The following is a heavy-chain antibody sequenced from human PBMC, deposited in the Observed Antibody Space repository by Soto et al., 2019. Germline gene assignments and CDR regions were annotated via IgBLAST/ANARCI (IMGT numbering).Heavy chain of an antibody. Sequence: PGGSLKLSCAASGFTFSRYSMNWVRQAPGKGLGWVSSISSTTNYIYYGDSMKGRFTISRDNAKNSLYLEMNSLRAEDTAVYYCARESEGLTSNFDYWGQGTLVTVSS. CDR1: GFTFSRYS. V-gene: IGHV3-21*06. D-gene: IGHD7-27*01. CDR3: ARESEGLTSNFDY. J-gene: IGHJ4*02. CDR2: ISSTTNYI.